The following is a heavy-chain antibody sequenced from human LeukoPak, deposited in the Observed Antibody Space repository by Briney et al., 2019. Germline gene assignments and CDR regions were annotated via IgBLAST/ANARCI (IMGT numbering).Heavy chain of an antibody. J-gene: IGHJ6*02. Sequence: PGGSLRLFCAVSGFAFTNYWMSWVRQAPGKGPEWVAKINQGGSEKDYVDSVKGRSTISRDNAKSSVFLQMDNLRVEDTAVYFCARDYFGSGRHYYGLDVWGQGTTVIVSS. CDR2: INQGGSEK. CDR3: ARDYFGSGRHYYGLDV. D-gene: IGHD3-10*01. CDR1: GFAFTNYW. V-gene: IGHV3-7*01.